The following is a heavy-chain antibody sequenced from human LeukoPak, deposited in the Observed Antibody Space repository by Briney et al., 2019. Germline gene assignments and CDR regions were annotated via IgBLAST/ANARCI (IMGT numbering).Heavy chain of an antibody. CDR2: IRYDGSNK. CDR3: ARGNLWFGELGY. D-gene: IGHD3-10*01. J-gene: IGHJ4*02. CDR1: GFTFSSYG. Sequence: PGGSLRLSCAASGFTFSSYGMHWVRQAPGKGLEWVAFIRYDGSNKYYADSVKGRFTISRDDAKNSLYLQMNSLRAEDTAVYYCARGNLWFGELGYWGQGTLVTVSS. V-gene: IGHV3-30*02.